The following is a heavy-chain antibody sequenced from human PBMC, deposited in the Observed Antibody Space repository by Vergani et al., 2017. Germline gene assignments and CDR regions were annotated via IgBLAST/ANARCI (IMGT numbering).Heavy chain of an antibody. V-gene: IGHV4-59*01. CDR1: GGPISSYY. CDR2: IYYSGST. CDR3: ARGGYISSWYPFDY. Sequence: QVQLQESGPGLVKPSETLSLTCTVSGGPISSYYWSWIRPPPGKGLEWIGYIYYSGSTNYNPSLKSRVTISVDTSKNQFSLKLSSVTAADTAVYYCARGGYISSWYPFDYWGQGTLVTVSS. J-gene: IGHJ4*02. D-gene: IGHD6-13*01.